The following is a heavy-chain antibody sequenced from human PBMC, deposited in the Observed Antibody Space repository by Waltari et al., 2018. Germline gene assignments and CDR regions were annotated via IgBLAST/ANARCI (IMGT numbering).Heavy chain of an antibody. CDR3: ARDPVGRIAVAGTAWFDP. CDR2: ISSSSSTI. Sequence: EVQLVESGGGLVQPGGSLRLSCAASGFTFSSYSMNWVRQAPGKGLEWVSSISSSSSTIYYADSVKGRFTISRDNAKNSLYLQMNSLRDEDTAVYYCARDPVGRIAVAGTAWFDPWGQGTLVTVSS. J-gene: IGHJ5*02. CDR1: GFTFSSYS. D-gene: IGHD6-19*01. V-gene: IGHV3-48*02.